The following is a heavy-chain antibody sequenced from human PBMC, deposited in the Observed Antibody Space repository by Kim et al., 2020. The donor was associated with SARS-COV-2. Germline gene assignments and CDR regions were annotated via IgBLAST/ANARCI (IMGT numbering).Heavy chain of an antibody. Sequence: GGSLRLSCAASGFTFSNAWMSWVRQAPGKGLEWVGRIKSKTDGGTTDYAAPVKGRFTISRDDSKNTLYLQMNSLKTEDTALYYCTTLSPNTIFRGVWGQGTTVTVSS. J-gene: IGHJ6*02. CDR1: GFTFSNAW. CDR2: IKSKTDGGTT. D-gene: IGHD3-3*01. V-gene: IGHV3-15*01. CDR3: TTLSPNTIFRGV.